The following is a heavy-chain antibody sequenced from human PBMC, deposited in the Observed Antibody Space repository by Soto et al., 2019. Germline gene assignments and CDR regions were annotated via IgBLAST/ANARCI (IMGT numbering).Heavy chain of an antibody. J-gene: IGHJ6*02. CDR3: ARDLGGYGSGSTVYYYYGMDV. CDR1: GGSISSSNW. D-gene: IGHD3-10*01. V-gene: IGHV4-4*02. Sequence: SETLSLTCAVSGGSISSSNWWSWVRQPPGKGLEWIGEIYHSGSTNYNPSLKSRVTISVDKSKNQFSLKLSSVTAADTAVYYCARDLGGYGSGSTVYYYYGMDVWGQGTTVTVSS. CDR2: IYHSGST.